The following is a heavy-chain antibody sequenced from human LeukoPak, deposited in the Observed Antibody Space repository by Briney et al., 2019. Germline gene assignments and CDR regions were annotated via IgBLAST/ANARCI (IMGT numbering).Heavy chain of an antibody. CDR3: ASAGYSSSWYNY. CDR1: GGSISSYY. V-gene: IGHV4-59*08. D-gene: IGHD6-13*01. J-gene: IGHJ4*02. CDR2: IYYSGST. Sequence: PSETLSLTCTVSGGSISSYYWSWIRQPPGKGLEWIGYIYYSGSTNYNPSLKCRVTISVDTSKNQFSLKLSSVTAADTAVYYCASAGYSSSWYNYWGQGTLVTVSS.